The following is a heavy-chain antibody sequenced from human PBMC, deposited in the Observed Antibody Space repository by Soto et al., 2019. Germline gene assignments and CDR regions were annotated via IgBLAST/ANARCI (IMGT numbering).Heavy chain of an antibody. V-gene: IGHV3-30-3*01. CDR2: ISYDGSNK. Sequence: GGSLRLSCAASGFTFSSYAMHWGRQAPGKGLEWVAVISYDGSNKYYADSVKGRFIISRDNSKNTLYLQMNSLRAEDTAVYYCARDLFELHYYNYDMWGWDQGTKV. D-gene: IGHD1-7*01. CDR3: ARDLFELHYYNYDMWG. CDR1: GFTFSSYA. J-gene: IGHJ6*02.